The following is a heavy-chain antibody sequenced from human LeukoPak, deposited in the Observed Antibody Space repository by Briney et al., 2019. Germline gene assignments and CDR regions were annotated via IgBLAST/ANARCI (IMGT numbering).Heavy chain of an antibody. CDR2: ISGSGGST. J-gene: IGHJ4*02. D-gene: IGHD2-15*01. V-gene: IGHV3-23*01. CDR1: GFTFSSYA. Sequence: PGGSLRLSCAASGFTFSSYAMSWVRQAPGKGLEWVSAISGSGGSTYYADSVKGRFTISRDNSKNTLYLQMNSLRAEDTAVYYCAKDPSCSGGSCYPFFDYWGQGTLVTVSS. CDR3: AKDPSCSGGSCYPFFDY.